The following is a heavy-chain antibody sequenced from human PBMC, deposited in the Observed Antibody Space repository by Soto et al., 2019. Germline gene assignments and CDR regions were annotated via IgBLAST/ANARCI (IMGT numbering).Heavy chain of an antibody. J-gene: IGHJ3*02. V-gene: IGHV4-4*02. Sequence: QVQLQESGPGLVKPSVTLSLTCAVSGGSISSTNWWTWVRQPPGKGLEWIGNMYHSGSTNYNPSLKSRVAISVDKSQKQFSLKLNSVTAADTAVYFCARDRSSGTYYGSYGVFDILGQGTMVTVSS. D-gene: IGHD1-26*01. CDR1: GGSISSTNW. CDR3: ARDRSSGTYYGSYGVFDI. CDR2: MYHSGST.